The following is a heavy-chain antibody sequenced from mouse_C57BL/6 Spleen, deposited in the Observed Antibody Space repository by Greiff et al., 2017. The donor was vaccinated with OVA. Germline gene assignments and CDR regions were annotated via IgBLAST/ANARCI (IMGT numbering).Heavy chain of an antibody. CDR2: ISSGSSTI. Sequence: DVMLVESGGGLVKPGGSLKLSCAASGFTFSDYGLHWVRQAPEKGLEWVAYISSGSSTIYYADTVKGRFTISRDNDKNTLFQQKSSLRSEDTAMYYCARGNSGGRYGSPWYCEDWGTGTTVTVSS. D-gene: IGHD1-1*01. J-gene: IGHJ1*03. V-gene: IGHV5-17*01. CDR3: ARGNSGGRYGSPWYCED. CDR1: GFTFSDYG.